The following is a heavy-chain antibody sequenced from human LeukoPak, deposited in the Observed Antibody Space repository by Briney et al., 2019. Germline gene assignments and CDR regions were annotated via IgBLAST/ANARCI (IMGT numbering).Heavy chain of an antibody. V-gene: IGHV1-46*01. CDR2: INPSGGST. Sequence: AASVKVSCKASGYTFTTYYMHWVRQAPGQGLEWMGIINPSGGSTSYAQKFQGRVTMTRNTSISTAYMELSSLRSEDTAVYYCARVPRIAVARPPDYWGQGTLVTVSS. CDR3: ARVPRIAVARPPDY. CDR1: GYTFTTYY. D-gene: IGHD6-19*01. J-gene: IGHJ4*02.